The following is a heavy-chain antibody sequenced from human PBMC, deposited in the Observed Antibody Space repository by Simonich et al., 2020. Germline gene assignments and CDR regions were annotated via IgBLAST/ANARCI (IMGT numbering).Heavy chain of an antibody. Sequence: EVQLVESGGGLVQPGGSLRLSCAASGFTFSSYWMSWVRQAPGKGLGWVDNIKQDGSEKYYVDSVKGRFTISRDNAKNSLYLQMNSLRAEDTAVYYCACLGTGDAFDIWGQGTMVTVSS. CDR1: GFTFSSYW. CDR3: ACLGTGDAFDI. J-gene: IGHJ3*02. CDR2: IKQDGSEK. D-gene: IGHD3-9*01. V-gene: IGHV3-7*01.